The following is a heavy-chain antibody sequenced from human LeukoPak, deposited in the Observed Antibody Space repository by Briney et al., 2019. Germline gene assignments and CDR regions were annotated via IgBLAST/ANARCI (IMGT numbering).Heavy chain of an antibody. V-gene: IGHV3-33*01. CDR2: IWYDGGKK. Sequence: GGSLRLSCAAYGFTFSSYGMHWVRQAPGKGLEWVAVIWYDGGKKYYADSVKGRFTISRDNSKNTLYLQMDSLRAEDTAVYYCARAGGSSTYPLDYWGQGTLVTVSS. J-gene: IGHJ4*02. CDR1: GFTFSSYG. CDR3: ARAGGSSTYPLDY. D-gene: IGHD2-2*01.